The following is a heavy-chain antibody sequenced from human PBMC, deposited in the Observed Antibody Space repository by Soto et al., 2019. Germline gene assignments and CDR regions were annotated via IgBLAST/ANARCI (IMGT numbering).Heavy chain of an antibody. D-gene: IGHD3-10*02. Sequence: ASVKVSCKASGYTFDSHAIRWVRQAPGQRPEWLGWINAGNGNTYYSEKFEGRVTFTRDTVATTVNMELTSLTSEDTAVYYCGRDQAGIGYYVDWFDPWGQGTLVTVS. CDR3: GRDQAGIGYYVDWFDP. CDR1: GYTFDSHA. V-gene: IGHV1-3*01. J-gene: IGHJ5*02. CDR2: INAGNGNT.